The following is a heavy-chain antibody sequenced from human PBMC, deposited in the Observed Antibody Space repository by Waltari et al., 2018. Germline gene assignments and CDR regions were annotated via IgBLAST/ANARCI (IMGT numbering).Heavy chain of an antibody. V-gene: IGHV3-23*04. D-gene: IGHD2-2*01. CDR2: ISGSGVGT. Sequence: EVQLEESGGGLVQPGGALRLSCAASGFTFSSYARSWVRQAPGKGLEWVSGISGSGVGTYYADSVKGRFNISRDNSRNTLDLQMNSLRAEDTAVYYCATGVVTMGPQRADFWGQGTLVTVSS. CDR3: ATGVVTMGPQRADF. J-gene: IGHJ4*02. CDR1: GFTFSSYA.